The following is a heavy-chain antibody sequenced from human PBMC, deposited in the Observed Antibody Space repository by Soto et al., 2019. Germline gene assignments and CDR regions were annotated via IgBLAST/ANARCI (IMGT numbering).Heavy chain of an antibody. D-gene: IGHD3-10*01. CDR3: ARDRISGYYYYGMDV. CDR2: IYYSGST. Sequence: SETLSLTCTVSGGSISSGGYYWSWIRQHPGKGLEWIGYIYYSGSTYYNPSLKSRVTISVDTSKNQFSLKLSSGTAADTAVYYCARDRISGYYYYGMDVWGQGTTVTVSS. J-gene: IGHJ6*02. V-gene: IGHV4-31*03. CDR1: GGSISSGGYY.